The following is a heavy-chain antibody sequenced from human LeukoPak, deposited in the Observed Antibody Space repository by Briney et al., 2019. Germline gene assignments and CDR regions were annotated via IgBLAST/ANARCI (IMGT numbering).Heavy chain of an antibody. CDR1: GFTFDDYA. CDR3: AKGYYYDSSGYSFDY. Sequence: GSSLRLSCAASGFTFDDYAMHWVRQAPGKGLEWVSGISWNSGSIGYADSVKGRFTISRDNAKNSLYLQMNSLRAEDTALYYCAKGYYYDSSGYSFDYWGQGTLVTVSS. V-gene: IGHV3-9*01. D-gene: IGHD3-22*01. CDR2: ISWNSGSI. J-gene: IGHJ4*02.